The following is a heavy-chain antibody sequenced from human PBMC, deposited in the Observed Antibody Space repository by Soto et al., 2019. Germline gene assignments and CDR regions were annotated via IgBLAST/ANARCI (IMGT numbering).Heavy chain of an antibody. CDR3: AKELGTLLTFDY. J-gene: IGHJ4*02. Sequence: PGGSLRLSCAASGFTFSSYVMHWVRQAPGKGLEWVAVISYDGSNKYYADSVKGRFTISRDNSKNTLYLQMNSLRAEDTAVYYCAKELGTLLTFDYWGQGTLVTVSS. V-gene: IGHV3-30*18. D-gene: IGHD1-1*01. CDR2: ISYDGSNK. CDR1: GFTFSSYV.